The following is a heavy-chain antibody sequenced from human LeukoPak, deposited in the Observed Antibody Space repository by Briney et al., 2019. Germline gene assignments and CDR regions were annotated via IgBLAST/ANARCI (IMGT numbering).Heavy chain of an antibody. V-gene: IGHV1-18*01. J-gene: IGHJ5*02. CDR3: ARKGCTGDCYRFDP. CDR1: GYTFNTYG. Sequence: ASVKVSCKASGYTFNTYGISWVRQAPGQRSEWVGWINTDNSNTKYAQKFQGRVTMTTDTSTSTAYMGLSSLRSDDTAVYYCARKGCTGDCYRFDPWGQGTLVTVSS. D-gene: IGHD2-21*02. CDR2: INTDNSNT.